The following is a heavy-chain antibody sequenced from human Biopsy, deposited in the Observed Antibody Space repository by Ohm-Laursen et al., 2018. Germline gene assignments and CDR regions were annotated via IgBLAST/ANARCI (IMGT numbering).Heavy chain of an antibody. D-gene: IGHD2-15*01. CDR1: GGSISSFY. CDR3: ARRGSGGRSFDH. J-gene: IGHJ4*02. CDR2: ISDSGST. V-gene: IGHV4-59*08. Sequence: GTLSLTCAVPGGSISSFYWTWIRQPPGKGPEWIGDISDSGSTNYKPSLKSRVIISVDTSKNQFSLNLSSVTAADTAVYYCARRGSGGRSFDHWGQGTLVIVSS.